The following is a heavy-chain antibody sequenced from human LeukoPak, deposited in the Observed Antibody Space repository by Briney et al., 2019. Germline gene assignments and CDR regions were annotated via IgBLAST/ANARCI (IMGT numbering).Heavy chain of an antibody. CDR1: GGTFSSYA. D-gene: IGHD3-3*01. CDR3: ARVGDFWSGYGERYYYMDV. V-gene: IGHV1-69*01. Sequence: SVKVSCKASGGTFSSYAISWVRQAPGQGLEWMGGIIPIFGTANYAQKFQGRVTITADESTSTAYMELSSLRSEDTAVYYCARVGDFWSGYGERYYYMDVWGKGTTVIVSS. CDR2: IIPIFGTA. J-gene: IGHJ6*03.